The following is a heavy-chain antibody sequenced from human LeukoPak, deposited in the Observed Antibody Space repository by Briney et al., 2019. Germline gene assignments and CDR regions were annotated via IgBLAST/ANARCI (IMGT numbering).Heavy chain of an antibody. CDR3: ARGRRIAAAGLYYFDY. CDR1: GFTFSSYS. D-gene: IGHD6-13*01. V-gene: IGHV3-21*01. Sequence: GGSLRLSCAASGFTFSSYSMNWVRQAPGKGLEWVSSISSSSSYIYYADSVKGRFTISRDNAKNSLYLQMNSLRAEDTAVHYCARGRRIAAAGLYYFDYWGQGTLVTVSS. CDR2: ISSSSSYI. J-gene: IGHJ4*02.